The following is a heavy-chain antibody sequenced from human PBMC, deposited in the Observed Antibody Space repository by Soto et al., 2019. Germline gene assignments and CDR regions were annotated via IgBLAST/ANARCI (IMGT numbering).Heavy chain of an antibody. CDR1: GFTFSSYA. V-gene: IGHV3-30-3*01. J-gene: IGHJ3*02. CDR2: ISYDGSNK. Sequence: QVQLVESGGGVVQPGRSLRLSCAASGFTFSSYAMHWVRQAPVKWLEWVAFISYDGSNKYYADSVKGRFTISRDNSKNTLYLQMNSLRAEDTAVYYCARDSNYYDSSGYWAGDAFDIWGQGTMVTVSS. CDR3: ARDSNYYDSSGYWAGDAFDI. D-gene: IGHD3-22*01.